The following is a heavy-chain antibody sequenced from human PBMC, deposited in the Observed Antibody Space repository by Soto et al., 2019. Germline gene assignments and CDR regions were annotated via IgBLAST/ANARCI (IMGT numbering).Heavy chain of an antibody. CDR1: GFTFSYYW. D-gene: IGHD2-2*01. J-gene: IGHJ4*02. Sequence: PGGSLRLSCAASGFTFSYYWMSWVRQAPGKGPEWVANIKFDGSVKQYVDSVRGRFTISRDNSRNSLFLQMNSLRAGDTAVYYCVKDGGYCSSTTCYSPRNHYFDSWGQGTLVTVSS. CDR3: VKDGGYCSSTTCYSPRNHYFDS. CDR2: IKFDGSVK. V-gene: IGHV3-7*03.